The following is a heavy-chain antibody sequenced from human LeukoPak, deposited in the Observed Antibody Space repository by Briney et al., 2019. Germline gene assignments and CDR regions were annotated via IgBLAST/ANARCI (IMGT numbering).Heavy chain of an antibody. Sequence: PSETLSLTSTVSGGSISSYYWSWLRQPPAQGLEWIGYIYYSGSTNYNPSLKSRVTISVDTSKNHFSLKLSSVTAADTAVYYCARHGIAADFDHWGQGTLVTVSS. J-gene: IGHJ4*02. D-gene: IGHD6-6*01. CDR3: ARHGIAADFDH. V-gene: IGHV4-59*08. CDR2: IYYSGST. CDR1: GGSISSYY.